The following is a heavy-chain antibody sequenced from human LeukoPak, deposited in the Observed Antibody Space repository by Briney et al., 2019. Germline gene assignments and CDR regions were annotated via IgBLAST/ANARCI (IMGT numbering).Heavy chain of an antibody. V-gene: IGHV1-18*01. CDR1: GYTFTSYG. Sequence: ASVKVSCKASGYTFTSYGISWVRQAPGQGLEWMGWISAYNGNTNYARKLQGRVTMTTDTSTSTAYMELRSLRSDDTAVYHCARAEWRSGSYFGDYWGQGTLVTVSS. D-gene: IGHD1-26*01. CDR3: ARAEWRSGSYFGDY. J-gene: IGHJ4*02. CDR2: ISAYNGNT.